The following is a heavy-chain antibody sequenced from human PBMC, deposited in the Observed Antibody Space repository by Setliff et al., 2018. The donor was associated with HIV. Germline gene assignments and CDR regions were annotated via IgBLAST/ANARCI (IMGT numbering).Heavy chain of an antibody. CDR2: IYYGGST. V-gene: IGHV4-59*01. CDR3: ARDHIVATIRDYYYGMDV. CDR1: GGSISSYH. J-gene: IGHJ6*02. D-gene: IGHD5-12*01. Sequence: PSETLSLTCSLSGGSISSYHWNWIRQPPGKGLEWIGYIYYGGSTNYNPSLKSRVTISVDTSKNQFSLKLSSVTAADTAVYYCARDHIVATIRDYYYGMDVWGQGTTV.